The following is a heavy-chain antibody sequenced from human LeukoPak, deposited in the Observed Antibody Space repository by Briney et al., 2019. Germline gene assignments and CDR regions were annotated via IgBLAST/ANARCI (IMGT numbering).Heavy chain of an antibody. CDR3: ARTPYSGSYSYFDF. D-gene: IGHD1-26*01. J-gene: IGHJ4*02. CDR1: GYSISNGYY. CDR2: IHHSGTT. Sequence: SETLSLTCTVSGYSISNGYYWGWIRQPPGKGLEWIGNIHHSGTTYYNPSLKSRVTKSLDTSKNQFSLNLSSVTAADTAVYYCARTPYSGSYSYFDFWGQGTLVTVSS. V-gene: IGHV4-38-2*02.